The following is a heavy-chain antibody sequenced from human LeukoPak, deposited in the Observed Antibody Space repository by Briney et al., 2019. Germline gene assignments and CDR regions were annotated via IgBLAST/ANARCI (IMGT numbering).Heavy chain of an antibody. CDR1: GFTVSSNY. Sequence: PGGSLRLSCAASGFTVSSNYMSWVRQAPGKGLEWVSVIYSGGSTYYADSVKGRFTISRDNSKNTLYLQMNSLRAGDTAVYYCATFVGIAVAGTGPYFDYWGQGTLVTVSS. CDR3: ATFVGIAVAGTGPYFDY. D-gene: IGHD6-19*01. J-gene: IGHJ4*02. CDR2: IYSGGST. V-gene: IGHV3-53*01.